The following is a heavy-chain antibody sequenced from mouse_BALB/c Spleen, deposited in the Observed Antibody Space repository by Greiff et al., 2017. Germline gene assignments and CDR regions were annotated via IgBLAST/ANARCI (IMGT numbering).Heavy chain of an antibody. V-gene: IGHV3-2*02. CDR3: ARNYYGSSYDYAMDY. Sequence: VQLQQSGPGLVKPSQSLSLTCTVTGYSITSDYAWNWIRQFPGNKLEWMGYISYSGSTSYNPSLKSRISITRDTSKNQFFLQLNSVTTEDTATYYCARNYYGSSYDYAMDYWGQGTSVTVSS. CDR1: GYSITSDYA. D-gene: IGHD1-1*01. J-gene: IGHJ4*01. CDR2: ISYSGST.